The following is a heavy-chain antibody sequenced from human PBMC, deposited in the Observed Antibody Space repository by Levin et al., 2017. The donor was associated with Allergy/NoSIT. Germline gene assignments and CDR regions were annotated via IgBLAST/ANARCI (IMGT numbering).Heavy chain of an antibody. Sequence: SETLSLTCTVSGGSISSGGYYWSWIRQHPGKGLEWIGYIYYSGSTYYNPSLKSRVTISVDTSKNQFSLKLSSVTAADTAVYYCARVWFGDSPPVYWGQGTLVTVSS. CDR1: GGSISSGGYY. D-gene: IGHD3-10*01. CDR2: IYYSGST. CDR3: ARVWFGDSPPVY. J-gene: IGHJ4*02. V-gene: IGHV4-31*03.